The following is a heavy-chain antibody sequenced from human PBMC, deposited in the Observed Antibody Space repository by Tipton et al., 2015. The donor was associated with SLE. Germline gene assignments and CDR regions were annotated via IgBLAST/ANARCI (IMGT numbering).Heavy chain of an antibody. J-gene: IGHJ4*02. D-gene: IGHD6-6*01. V-gene: IGHV1-2*02. CDR2: INFNSGDT. Sequence: QVQLVQSGADVKNPGASVKVTCKASGDIFTGHYIHWVRQAPGQGLEWMGWINFNSGDTKYAQTFQGRVTVTRDTSISTVYMELTRLRSDDMAMYYCVTTSSSGHWGQGTLVTVSA. CDR1: GDIFTGHY. CDR3: VTTSSSGH.